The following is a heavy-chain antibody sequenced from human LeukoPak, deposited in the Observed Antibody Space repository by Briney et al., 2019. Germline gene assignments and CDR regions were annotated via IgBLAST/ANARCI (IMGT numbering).Heavy chain of an antibody. Sequence: SETLSLTCTVSGYSISSGYYWGWIRQPPGKGLEWIGEINHSGSTNYNPSLKSRVTISVDTSKNQFSLKLSSVTAADTAVYYCARVNLGYGSGSYSPRYYYYGMDVWGQGTTVTVSS. CDR2: INHSGST. V-gene: IGHV4-38-2*02. J-gene: IGHJ6*02. CDR1: GYSISSGYY. D-gene: IGHD3-10*01. CDR3: ARVNLGYGSGSYSPRYYYYGMDV.